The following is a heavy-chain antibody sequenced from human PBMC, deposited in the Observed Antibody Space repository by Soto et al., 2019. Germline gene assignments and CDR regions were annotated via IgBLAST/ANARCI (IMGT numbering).Heavy chain of an antibody. CDR1: GFTFSSYA. V-gene: IGHV3-23*01. J-gene: IGHJ4*02. Sequence: GGSLRLSCAASGFTFSSYAMSWVRQAPGKGLEWVSAISGSGGSTYYADSVKGRFTISRDNSKNTLYLQMNSLRAEDTAVYYCAKDSDSSGYYSLYYFDYWGQGTLVTVSS. CDR3: AKDSDSSGYYSLYYFDY. CDR2: ISGSGGST. D-gene: IGHD3-22*01.